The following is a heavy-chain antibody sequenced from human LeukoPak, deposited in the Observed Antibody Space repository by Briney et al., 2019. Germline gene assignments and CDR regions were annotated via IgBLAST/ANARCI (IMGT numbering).Heavy chain of an antibody. Sequence: PGGSLRLSCAASGFTFSSYSMNWVRQAPGKGLEWVSAISGSGGSTYYADSVKGRFTISRDNSKNTLYLQMNSLRAEDTAVYYCAKEGRGIVVVPDYFDYWGQGTLVTVSS. CDR3: AKEGRGIVVVPDYFDY. V-gene: IGHV3-23*01. D-gene: IGHD3-22*01. J-gene: IGHJ4*02. CDR1: GFTFSSYS. CDR2: ISGSGGST.